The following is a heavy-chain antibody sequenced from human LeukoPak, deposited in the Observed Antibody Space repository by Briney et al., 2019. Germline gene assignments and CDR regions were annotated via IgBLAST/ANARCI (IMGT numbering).Heavy chain of an antibody. CDR1: GGSLSSSSYY. D-gene: IGHD3-9*01. CDR3: ARHPYYDILTGYSRSMSGWFDP. Sequence: PSETLSLTCTVSGGSLSSSSYYGGWIRQPPGKGLEGIGSIYYSGSTYYNPSLKSRVTISVDTSKNQFSLKLSYVTAAATAVYYCARHPYYDILTGYSRSMSGWFDPWGQGTLVTVSS. CDR2: IYYSGST. J-gene: IGHJ5*02. V-gene: IGHV4-39*01.